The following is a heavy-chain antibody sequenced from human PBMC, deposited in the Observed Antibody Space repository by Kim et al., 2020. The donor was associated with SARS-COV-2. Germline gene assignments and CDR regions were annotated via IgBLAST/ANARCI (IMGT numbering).Heavy chain of an antibody. D-gene: IGHD1-26*01. Sequence: GGSLRLSCAASGFTFSSYWMHWVRQAPGKGLVWVSRINSDGYSTSYADSVKGRFTISRDNAKNTLYLQMNSLRAEDTAVYYCARVTGATIRDSGFAYWGQGILVTVSS. J-gene: IGHJ4*02. CDR2: INSDGYST. CDR1: GFTFSSYW. V-gene: IGHV3-74*01. CDR3: ARVTGATIRDSGFAY.